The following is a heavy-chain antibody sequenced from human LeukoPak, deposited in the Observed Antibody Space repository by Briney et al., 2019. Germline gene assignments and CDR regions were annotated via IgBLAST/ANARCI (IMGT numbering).Heavy chain of an antibody. J-gene: IGHJ4*02. V-gene: IGHV4-39*01. CDR2: IYYSGST. CDR1: GGSISSSSYY. CDR3: ARGSGYSYGLDY. Sequence: SETLSLTCTVSGGSISSSSYYWGWIRQPPGKGLEWIVNIYYSGSTYYNPSHKSRVTVSVDTSKNQFSLKLSSVTAADTAVYYCARGSGYSYGLDYWGQGALVTVSS. D-gene: IGHD5-18*01.